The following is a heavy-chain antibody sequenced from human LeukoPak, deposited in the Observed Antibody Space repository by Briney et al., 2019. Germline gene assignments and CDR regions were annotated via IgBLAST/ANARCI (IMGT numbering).Heavy chain of an antibody. D-gene: IGHD2-2*01. CDR2: INHSGST. CDR3: ARGYCSSTSCPYYFDY. Sequence: SETLSLTCAVYGGSFSGYYWSWIRQPPGKGLEWIGEINHSGSTNYNPSLKSRVTISVDTSKNQFSLKLSSVTAADTAVYYCARGYCSSTSCPYYFDYWGQGTLVTVSS. CDR1: GGSFSGYY. V-gene: IGHV4-34*01. J-gene: IGHJ4*02.